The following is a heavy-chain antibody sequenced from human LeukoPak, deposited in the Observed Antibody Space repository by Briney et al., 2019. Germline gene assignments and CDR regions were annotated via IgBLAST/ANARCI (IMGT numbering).Heavy chain of an antibody. CDR1: GFTFDEYG. CDR3: ARQRPNLDWYFDL. J-gene: IGHJ2*01. CDR2: INWNGGST. V-gene: IGHV3-20*01. Sequence: ARPLRLSCAVSGFTFDEYGMSWVRQAPGKFLGWVSGINWNGGSTGYADSVKDRFTTSRDNAKHSLYLQMNSLRAEDTALYHCARQRPNLDWYFDLWGRGTLVTVSS.